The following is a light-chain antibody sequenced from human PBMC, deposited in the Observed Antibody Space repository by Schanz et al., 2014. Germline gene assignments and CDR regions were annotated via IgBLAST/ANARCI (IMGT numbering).Light chain of an antibody. CDR2: DVN. V-gene: IGLV2-14*03. J-gene: IGLJ2*01. Sequence: QSALTQPPSASGSPGQSVTISCTGTSSDVGGYNFVSWYQQHPGKAPKLMIYDVNNRPSGVSNRFSGSKSGNTASLTISGLQAEDEADYYCSSYTSSSTPAFGGGTKLTVL. CDR3: SSYTSSSTPA. CDR1: SSDVGGYNF.